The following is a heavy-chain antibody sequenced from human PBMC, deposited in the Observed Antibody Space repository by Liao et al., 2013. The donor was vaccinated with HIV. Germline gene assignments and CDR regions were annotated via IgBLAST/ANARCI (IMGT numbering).Heavy chain of an antibody. J-gene: IGHJ2*01. CDR1: GGSISSDNYY. Sequence: QVQLQESGPGLVKPSQTLSLTCTVSGGSISSDNYYWSWIRQPAGKGLEWIGRLYTSGGTNYNPSLKSRVTISVDTSKKQFSLKLSSVTAADTAVYYCARGTRYYDSRRGRLDWYLDVWGRGTLVTVSS. CDR3: ARGTRYYDSRRGRLDWYLDV. D-gene: IGHD3-22*01. CDR2: LYTSGGT. V-gene: IGHV4-61*02.